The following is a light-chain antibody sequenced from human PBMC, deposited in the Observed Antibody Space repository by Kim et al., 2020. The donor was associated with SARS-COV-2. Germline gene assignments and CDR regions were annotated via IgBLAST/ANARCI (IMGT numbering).Light chain of an antibody. V-gene: IGKV4-1*01. CDR1: QTVLFSSNNKNY. CDR3: QQYYNSPYT. Sequence: DIVMTQSPDSLAVSLGERATINCKSSQTVLFSSNNKNYLAWYQQKPGQPPKLLISWASTRESGVPDRFSGSGSGTDFTLTISSLQAEDVAVYSCQQYYNSPYTFGQGTKLEI. J-gene: IGKJ2*01. CDR2: WAS.